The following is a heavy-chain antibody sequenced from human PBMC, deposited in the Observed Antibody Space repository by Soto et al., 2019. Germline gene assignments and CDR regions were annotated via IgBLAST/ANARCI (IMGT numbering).Heavy chain of an antibody. CDR1: GGSISSGGYY. CDR2: IYYSGST. CDR3: ARDGDTHLDY. D-gene: IGHD3-10*01. V-gene: IGHV4-31*03. J-gene: IGHJ4*02. Sequence: SETLSLTCTVSGGSISSGGYYWSWILQHPGKGLEWIGYIYYSGSTYYNPSLKSRVTISVDTSKNQFSLKLSSVTAADTAVYYCARDGDTHLDYWGQGTLVTVSS.